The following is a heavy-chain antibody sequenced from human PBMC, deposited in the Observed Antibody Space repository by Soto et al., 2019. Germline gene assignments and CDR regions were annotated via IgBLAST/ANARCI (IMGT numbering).Heavy chain of an antibody. CDR2: IYFSGTT. D-gene: IGHD4-17*01. Sequence: SETLSLTCSVSGGSVSSDSYYWSWIRQPPGAGLEWIGYIYFSGTTNYNPSLESRVTISVDSSKNQFSLKLSSVTAADTAVYYCARTPPDDYGDYGGNYYYYYMDVWGKGTTVTVSS. CDR3: ARTPPDDYGDYGGNYYYYYMDV. V-gene: IGHV4-61*01. CDR1: GGSVSSDSYY. J-gene: IGHJ6*03.